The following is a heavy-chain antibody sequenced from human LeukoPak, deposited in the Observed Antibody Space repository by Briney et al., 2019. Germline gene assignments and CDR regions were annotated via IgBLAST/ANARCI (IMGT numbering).Heavy chain of an antibody. D-gene: IGHD6-13*01. CDR1: GGSISSYY. CDR3: AGHSSSWFLVLGY. J-gene: IGHJ4*02. V-gene: IGHV4-59*08. CDR2: IYYSGST. Sequence: SETLSLTCTVSGGSISSYYWSWIRQPPGKGLEWIGYIYYSGSTNYNPSLKSRVTISVDTSKNQFSLKLSSVTAADTAVYYCAGHSSSWFLVLGYWGQGTLVTVSS.